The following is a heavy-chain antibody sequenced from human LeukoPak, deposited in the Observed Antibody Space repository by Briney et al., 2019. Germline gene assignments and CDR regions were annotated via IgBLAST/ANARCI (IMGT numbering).Heavy chain of an antibody. CDR3: ARDMVRGVSSTPMDV. CDR2: IIPIFGTA. D-gene: IGHD3-10*01. CDR1: GGTFSSYA. J-gene: IGHJ6*03. Sequence: SVKVSCKASGGTFSSYAISWVRQAPGQGLEWMGGIIPIFGTANYAQKFQGRVMITTDESTSTAYMELSSLRSEDTAVYYCARDMVRGVSSTPMDVWGKGTTVTVSS. V-gene: IGHV1-69*05.